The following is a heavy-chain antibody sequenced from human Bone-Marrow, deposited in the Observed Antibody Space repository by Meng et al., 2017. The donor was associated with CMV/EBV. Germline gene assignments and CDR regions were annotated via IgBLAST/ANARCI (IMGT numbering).Heavy chain of an antibody. J-gene: IGHJ4*02. CDR1: GGSISSYY. CDR3: ARGGTVSNFYY. V-gene: IGHV4-4*07. D-gene: IGHD4-11*01. CDR2: IYTSGST. Sequence: ESLKISCPVSGGSISSYYWSWIRQPAGKGLEWIGRIYTSGSTSYNPSLKSRVTMSVDTSKNQFSLKLSSVTAADTAVYYCARGGTVSNFYYCGQGTLVTVSS.